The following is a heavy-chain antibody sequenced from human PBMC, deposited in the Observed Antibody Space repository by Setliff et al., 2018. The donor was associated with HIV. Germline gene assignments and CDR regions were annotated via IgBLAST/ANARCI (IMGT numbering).Heavy chain of an antibody. V-gene: IGHV4-34*01. CDR1: GGSFSGYY. D-gene: IGHD3-10*01. CDR3: ARVESGSSGRSLNY. Sequence: SETLSLTCAVYGGSFSGYYWTWIRQAPGKGLEWIGEINYDGTTNFNLSLKSRVSISVDTSKSQFSLRLRSVTAADTAVYYCARVESGSSGRSLNYWGQGTLVTVSS. J-gene: IGHJ4*02. CDR2: INYDGTT.